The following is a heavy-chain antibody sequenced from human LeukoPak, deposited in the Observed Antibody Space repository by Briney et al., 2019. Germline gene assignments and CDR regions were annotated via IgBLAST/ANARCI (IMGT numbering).Heavy chain of an antibody. Sequence: PSETLSLTYTVSGGSISSSSYYWGWIRQPPGKGLEWIGYIYYSGSTNYNPSLKSRVTISVDTSKNQFSLKLSSVTAADTAVYYCARDCSGGSCYDYWGQGTLVTVSS. CDR2: IYYSGST. J-gene: IGHJ4*02. V-gene: IGHV4-61*01. CDR1: GGSISSSSYY. D-gene: IGHD2-15*01. CDR3: ARDCSGGSCYDY.